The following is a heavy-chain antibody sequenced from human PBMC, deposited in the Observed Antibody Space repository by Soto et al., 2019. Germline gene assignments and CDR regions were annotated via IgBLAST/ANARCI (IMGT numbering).Heavy chain of an antibody. CDR1: GSTFSSYS. D-gene: IGHD3-22*01. Sequence: GSLRLSWGASGSTFSSYSRNWVRQAPGKGLEWVSSINSSSSYIYYADSVKGRFTISRDNAKNSLYLQTNTLRAEDTAVYYCARAITMIVPGTDGKYVWSQGTTDTVSS. CDR3: ARAITMIVPGTDGKYV. V-gene: IGHV3-21*01. J-gene: IGHJ6*02. CDR2: INSSSSYI.